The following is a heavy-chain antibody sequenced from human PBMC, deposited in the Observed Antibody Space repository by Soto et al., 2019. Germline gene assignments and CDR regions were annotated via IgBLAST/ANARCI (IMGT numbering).Heavy chain of an antibody. D-gene: IGHD3-9*01. CDR1: GFTVSSNY. V-gene: IGHV3-53*04. Sequence: GGSLRLSCAASGFTVSSNYMSWVRQAPGKGLEWVSVIYSGGSTYHADSVKGRFPISRHNSKNTLYLQMNSLRAEDTAVYYCARVWFKTNSPGYFDWLESTGNWFDPWGQGTLVTVSS. CDR3: ARVWFKTNSPGYFDWLESTGNWFDP. J-gene: IGHJ5*02. CDR2: IYSGGST.